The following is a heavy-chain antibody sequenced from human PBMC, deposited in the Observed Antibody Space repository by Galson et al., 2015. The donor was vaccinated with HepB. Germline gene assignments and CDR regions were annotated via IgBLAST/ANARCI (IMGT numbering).Heavy chain of an antibody. D-gene: IGHD3-10*01. CDR2: LSNRGIST. J-gene: IGHJ4*02. CDR1: GFTFSTYA. CDR3: ATRSGAIQFGECFDY. Sequence: SLRLSCAASGFTFSTYAMSWVRQAPGKGLEWVSLLSNRGISTYYTDSVKGRFTISRDNSKNTLYLQLNSLRAEDTAIYYCATRSGAIQFGECFDYWGQGTLVTVSS. V-gene: IGHV3-23*01.